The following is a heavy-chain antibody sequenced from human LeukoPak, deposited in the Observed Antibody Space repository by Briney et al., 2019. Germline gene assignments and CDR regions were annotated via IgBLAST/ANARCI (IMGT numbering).Heavy chain of an antibody. Sequence: PGGSLRLSCAASEFTFSDHYMTWIRQSPGKRLEWISYIGPSAYSTYYADSVKGRFSISRDNAKNSLYLQMNSLRVEDTAIYYCARGKRRFDIWGQGTLVTVSP. CDR3: ARGKRRFDI. V-gene: IGHV3-11*01. CDR1: EFTFSDHY. J-gene: IGHJ4*02. CDR2: IGPSAYST.